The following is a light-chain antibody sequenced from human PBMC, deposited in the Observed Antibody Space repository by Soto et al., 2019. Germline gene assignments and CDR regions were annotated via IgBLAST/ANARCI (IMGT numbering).Light chain of an antibody. Sequence: EIVLTQSPGTLSLSPGEGATLSCRASQSVTSSYLAWYQQKPGQAPRLLIYGASSRATGIPDRFSGSGSGTDFTLPISRLEPEDFAVYYCQQYGSSPPYTFGQGTKLEIK. CDR2: GAS. V-gene: IGKV3-20*01. CDR1: QSVTSSY. J-gene: IGKJ2*01. CDR3: QQYGSSPPYT.